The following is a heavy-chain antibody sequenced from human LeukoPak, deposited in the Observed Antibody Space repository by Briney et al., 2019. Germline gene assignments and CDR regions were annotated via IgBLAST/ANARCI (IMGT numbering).Heavy chain of an antibody. CDR3: AKHLIPYYYYYMDV. Sequence: GGSLRLSCAASGFTFNNNAMSWVRQAPGKGLEWVSTISGSGSGGGTNYADSVKGRFTISRDNSKDTLYLQMNSLRAEDTAVYYCAKHLIPYYYYYMDVWGKGTTVTVSS. J-gene: IGHJ6*03. V-gene: IGHV3-23*01. CDR2: ISGSGSGGGT. CDR1: GFTFNNNA.